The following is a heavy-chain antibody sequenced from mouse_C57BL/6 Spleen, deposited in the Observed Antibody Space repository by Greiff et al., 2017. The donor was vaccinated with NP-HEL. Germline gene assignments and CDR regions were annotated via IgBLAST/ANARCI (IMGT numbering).Heavy chain of an antibody. CDR1: GYTFTSYW. V-gene: IGHV1-64*01. J-gene: IGHJ3*01. Sequence: QVQLKQPGAELVKPGASVKLSCKASGYTFTSYWMHWVKQRPGQGLEWIGMIHPNSGSTNYNEKFKSKATLTVDKSSSTAYMQLSSLTSEDSAVYYCARDGADSSGYVGFAYWGQGTLVTVSA. D-gene: IGHD3-2*02. CDR3: ARDGADSSGYVGFAY. CDR2: IHPNSGST.